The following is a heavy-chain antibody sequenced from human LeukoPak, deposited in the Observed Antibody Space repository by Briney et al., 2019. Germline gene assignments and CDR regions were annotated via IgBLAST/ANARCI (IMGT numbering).Heavy chain of an antibody. CDR2: IDYSGST. J-gene: IGHJ5*02. D-gene: IGHD3-10*01. Sequence: PSETLSLTCTVSGGSISSYYWSWIRQPPGKGLEWIGYIDYSGSTNYNPSLKSRVTISVDTSKNQFSLKLNSVTAADTAVYYCARSGTYYNNWFDPWGQGTLVTVSS. V-gene: IGHV4-59*08. CDR1: GGSISSYY. CDR3: ARSGTYYNNWFDP.